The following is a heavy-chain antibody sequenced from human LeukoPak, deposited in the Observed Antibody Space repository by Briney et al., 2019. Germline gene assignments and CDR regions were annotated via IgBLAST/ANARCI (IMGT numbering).Heavy chain of an antibody. Sequence: LTCAVYGGSFSGYYWSWIRQPPGKGLEWVANIKKDGSEKYYVDSVKGRFTISRDNAKNSLYLQMNSLRAEDTAVYYCAELGITMIGGVWGKGTTVTISS. D-gene: IGHD3-10*02. CDR2: IKKDGSEK. V-gene: IGHV3-7*01. J-gene: IGHJ6*04. CDR1: GGSFSGYY. CDR3: AELGITMIGGV.